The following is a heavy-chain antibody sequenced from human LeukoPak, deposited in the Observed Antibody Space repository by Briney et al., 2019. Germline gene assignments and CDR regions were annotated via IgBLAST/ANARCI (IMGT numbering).Heavy chain of an antibody. D-gene: IGHD5-18*01. CDR3: AKDTAMVYYYYMDV. J-gene: IGHJ6*03. CDR2: INWNGGGT. Sequence: GGSLRLSCAASGFTFDDYGMSWVRQAPGKGLEWVSGINWNGGGTGYADSVKGRFTISRDNAKSSLYLQMNSLRAEDTALYYCAKDTAMVYYYYMDVWGKGTTVTVSS. CDR1: GFTFDDYG. V-gene: IGHV3-20*04.